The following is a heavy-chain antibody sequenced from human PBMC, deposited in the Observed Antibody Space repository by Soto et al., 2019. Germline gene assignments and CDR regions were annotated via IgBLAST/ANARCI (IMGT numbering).Heavy chain of an antibody. CDR2: IYRTGST. J-gene: IGHJ4*02. CDR3: ASRDPGTSVDY. V-gene: IGHV4-4*02. CDR1: GGSFTSNNW. Sequence: SETLSLTCAVSGGSFTSNNWWTWARQPPGQGLEWIGEIYRTGSTNYNPSLKSRVTISLDKSEDQFSLKVTSLTAADTAAYYCASRDPGTSVDYWGQGTLVTVSS. D-gene: IGHD1-7*01.